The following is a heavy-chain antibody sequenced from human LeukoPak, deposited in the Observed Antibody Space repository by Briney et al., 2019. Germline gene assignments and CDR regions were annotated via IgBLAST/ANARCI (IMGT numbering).Heavy chain of an antibody. J-gene: IGHJ4*02. CDR1: GGSISSGGYY. D-gene: IGHD2-2*01. Sequence: PSETLSLTCTVSGGSISSGGYYWSWIRNPPGKALEWIGYIYYSGSTYYNPSLKSRVTISVDTSKNQFSLKLSSVTAADTAVYYCARGRGSKYQLLYFDYWGQGTLVTVSS. CDR2: IYYSGST. V-gene: IGHV4-31*03. CDR3: ARGRGSKYQLLYFDY.